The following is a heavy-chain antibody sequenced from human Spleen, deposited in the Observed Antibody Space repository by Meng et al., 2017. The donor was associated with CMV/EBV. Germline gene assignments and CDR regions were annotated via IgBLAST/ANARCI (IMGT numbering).Heavy chain of an antibody. CDR2: IRAYNGNT. Sequence: YIFTSYGISWVRQAPGQGLEWMGWIRAYNGNTNYAQKFQGRVTMTTDTSTNTGYMELRSLRSDDTAVYYCARRVMGSSRLNDAFDIWGQGTMVTVSS. J-gene: IGHJ3*02. D-gene: IGHD6-6*01. CDR3: ARRVMGSSRLNDAFDI. CDR1: YIFTSYG. V-gene: IGHV1-18*01.